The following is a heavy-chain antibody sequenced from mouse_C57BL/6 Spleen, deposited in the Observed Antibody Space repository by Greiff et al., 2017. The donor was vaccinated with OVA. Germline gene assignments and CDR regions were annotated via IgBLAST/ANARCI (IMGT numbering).Heavy chain of an antibody. D-gene: IGHD1-1*01. J-gene: IGHJ2*01. Sequence: VQLVESGAELVRPGTSVKVSCKASGYAFTNYLIEWVKQRPGQGLEWIGVINPGSGGTNYNEKFKGKATLTADKSSSTAYMQLSSLTSEDSAVYFCARSDYGSSYENDYWGQGTTLTVSS. CDR1: GYAFTNYL. CDR3: ARSDYGSSYENDY. V-gene: IGHV1-54*01. CDR2: INPGSGGT.